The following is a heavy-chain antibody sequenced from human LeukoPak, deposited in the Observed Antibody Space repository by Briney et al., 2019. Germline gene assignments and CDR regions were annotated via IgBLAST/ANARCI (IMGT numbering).Heavy chain of an antibody. Sequence: PGGSLRLSCAASGFTFSSYWMSWVRQAPGKGLEWVANIKQDGSEKYYVDSVKGRFTISRDNAKNPLYLQMNSLRAEDTAVYYCARSPYDFWSATDDAFDIWGQGTMVTVSS. V-gene: IGHV3-7*01. CDR3: ARSPYDFWSATDDAFDI. CDR2: IKQDGSEK. D-gene: IGHD3-3*01. J-gene: IGHJ3*02. CDR1: GFTFSSYW.